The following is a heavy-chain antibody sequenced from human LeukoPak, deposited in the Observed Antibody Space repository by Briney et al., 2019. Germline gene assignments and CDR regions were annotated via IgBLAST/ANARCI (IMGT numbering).Heavy chain of an antibody. J-gene: IGHJ4*02. D-gene: IGHD2-15*01. Sequence: GRSLRLSCAASGFTFSNYGMHWVRQAPGKGLEWVVVISHDGSNNNYVDSVKGRFTISRDNSKNTLYLQMNSLRPEDTAVYYCAKVRVGTAHFDYWGQGTLVTVSS. V-gene: IGHV3-30*18. CDR1: GFTFSNYG. CDR2: ISHDGSNN. CDR3: AKVRVGTAHFDY.